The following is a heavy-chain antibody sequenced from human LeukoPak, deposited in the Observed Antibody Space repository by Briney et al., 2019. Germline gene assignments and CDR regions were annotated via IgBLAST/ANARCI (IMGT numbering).Heavy chain of an antibody. J-gene: IGHJ6*03. Sequence: PSETLSLTCTVSGGSISSYYWSWIRQPPGKGLEWIGYIYYSGSTNYNPSLKSRVTISVDTSKNQFSLKLRSVTAADTAVYYCARASSMAAYYYYMDVWGKGTTVTISS. CDR3: ARASSMAAYYYYMDV. D-gene: IGHD2/OR15-2a*01. CDR2: IYYSGST. CDR1: GGSISSYY. V-gene: IGHV4-59*01.